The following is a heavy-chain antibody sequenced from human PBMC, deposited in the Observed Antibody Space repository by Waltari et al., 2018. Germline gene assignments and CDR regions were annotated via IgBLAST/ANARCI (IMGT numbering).Heavy chain of an antibody. D-gene: IGHD2-8*01. Sequence: QMQLVQSGPEVKKPGTSVKVSCKASGFTLTNSAMQWVRQCRGQRLEWIGWIVVGSGNTNYAQKFQERVTFTRDMSTSTAYMELSSLRSEDTAVYYCAAESQYCTRGVCFYFMDVWGKGTTVTVSS. CDR2: IVVGSGNT. J-gene: IGHJ6*03. V-gene: IGHV1-58*02. CDR1: GFTLTNSA. CDR3: AAESQYCTRGVCFYFMDV.